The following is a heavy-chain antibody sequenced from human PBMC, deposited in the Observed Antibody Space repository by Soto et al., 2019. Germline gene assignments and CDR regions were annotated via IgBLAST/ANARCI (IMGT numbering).Heavy chain of an antibody. V-gene: IGHV4-38-2*01. D-gene: IGHD1-26*01. CDR1: GYSISSGYY. CDR2: IYHSGST. Sequence: SETLSLTCAVSGYSISSGYYWCWTRQPPGKGLEWIGSIYHSGSTYYNPSLKSRVTISVDTSKNQFSLKLSSVTAADTAVYYCEVVGATLEGEDYWGQGTLVTVSS. J-gene: IGHJ4*02. CDR3: EVVGATLEGEDY.